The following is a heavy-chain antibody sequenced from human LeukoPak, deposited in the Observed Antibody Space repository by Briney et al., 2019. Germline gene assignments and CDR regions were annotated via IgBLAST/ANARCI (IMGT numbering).Heavy chain of an antibody. J-gene: IGHJ2*01. D-gene: IGHD6-13*01. Sequence: SQTLSLTCAVSGGSISSGGYSWSWIRQPPGKGLEWIGYIYYSGSTYYNPSLKSRVTISVDTSKNQFSLKLSSVTAADTAVYYCARVSSSWYQGWYFDLWGRGTLVTVSS. CDR2: IYYSGST. CDR1: GGSISSGGYS. V-gene: IGHV4-30-4*07. CDR3: ARVSSSWYQGWYFDL.